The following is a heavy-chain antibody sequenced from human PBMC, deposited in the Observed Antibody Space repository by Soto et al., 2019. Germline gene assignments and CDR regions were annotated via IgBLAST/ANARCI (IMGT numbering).Heavy chain of an antibody. CDR3: ARHRGYCSSTPCYGMDV. D-gene: IGHD2-15*01. CDR2: IYPGDSDS. J-gene: IGHJ6*02. V-gene: IGHV5-51*01. CDR1: GYTFTTYW. Sequence: PGESLKISCEGSGYTFTTYWVAWVRQMPGKGLEWVGSIYPGDSDSRYNPSVQGQGNISTDKSISTAYLQWHSLNASDTAMYFCARHRGYCSSTPCYGMDVWGQGTTVTVSS.